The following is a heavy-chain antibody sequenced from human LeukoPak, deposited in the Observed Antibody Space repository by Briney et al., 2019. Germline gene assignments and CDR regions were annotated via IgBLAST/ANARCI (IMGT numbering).Heavy chain of an antibody. D-gene: IGHD3-22*01. CDR1: GFTFSSYA. Sequence: PRGSLRLSCAASGFTFSSYAMSWVRQAPGKGLEWVSAISGSGGSTYYADSVKGRFTISRDNSKNTLYLQMNSLRAEDTAVYYCAKDLLDYYDSSGPDAFDIWGQGTMVTVSS. CDR2: ISGSGGST. J-gene: IGHJ3*02. CDR3: AKDLLDYYDSSGPDAFDI. V-gene: IGHV3-23*01.